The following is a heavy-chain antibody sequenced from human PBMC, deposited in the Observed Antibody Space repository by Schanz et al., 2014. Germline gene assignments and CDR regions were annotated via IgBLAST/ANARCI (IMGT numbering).Heavy chain of an antibody. V-gene: IGHV3-66*01. CDR3: ARTTTPFNFDSWPYLDY. CDR2: IYGGST. CDR1: GFTVSSNY. J-gene: IGHJ4*02. Sequence: EVQLVESGGGLVQPGGSLRLSCAASGFTVSSNYMSWVRQAPGKGLEWVSFIYGGSTYYTDSVKGRFTISRDNSKNTLYLQMNSLRAEDTAVYYCARTTTPFNFDSWPYLDYWGQGTLVTVSS. D-gene: IGHD3-9*01.